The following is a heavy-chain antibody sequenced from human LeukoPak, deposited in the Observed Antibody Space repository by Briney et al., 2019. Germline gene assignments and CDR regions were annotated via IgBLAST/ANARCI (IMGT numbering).Heavy chain of an antibody. V-gene: IGHV1-69*13. D-gene: IGHD5-12*01. J-gene: IGHJ3*02. Sequence: SVKVSXKASGGTFSSYAISWVRQAPGQGLEWMGGIIPIFGTANYAQKFQGRVTITADESTSTAYMELNSLRSEDTAVYYCARDLSGGYVGAFDIWGQGTMVTVSS. CDR2: IIPIFGTA. CDR3: ARDLSGGYVGAFDI. CDR1: GGTFSSYA.